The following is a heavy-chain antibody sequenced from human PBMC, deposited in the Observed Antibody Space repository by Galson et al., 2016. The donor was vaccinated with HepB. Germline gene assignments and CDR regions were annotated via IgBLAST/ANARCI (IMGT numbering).Heavy chain of an antibody. Sequence: SVKVSCKASGYTFTTYGVSWVRQAPGQGLEWMGWINPNSGGTNYAQKFQGRVTMTRDTSISTAYMELSRLRSDDTAVYYCARDSRRLLWFGELYPEYYFDYWGQGTLVTVSS. CDR1: GYTFTTYG. V-gene: IGHV1-2*02. D-gene: IGHD3-10*01. CDR3: ARDSRRLLWFGELYPEYYFDY. J-gene: IGHJ4*02. CDR2: INPNSGGT.